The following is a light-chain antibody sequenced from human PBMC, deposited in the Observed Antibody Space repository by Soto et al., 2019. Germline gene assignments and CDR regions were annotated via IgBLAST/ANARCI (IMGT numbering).Light chain of an antibody. Sequence: ALQLTQSPSSLSASVGDRVTITCRASQGISSALAWYQQKPGKAPKLLIYDASSLESGVPSRFSGSGSGTDFTLTISSLQPEDFATYYCQQFNSYPPFGPGTKVDIK. CDR1: QGISSA. CDR2: DAS. CDR3: QQFNSYPP. J-gene: IGKJ3*01. V-gene: IGKV1-13*02.